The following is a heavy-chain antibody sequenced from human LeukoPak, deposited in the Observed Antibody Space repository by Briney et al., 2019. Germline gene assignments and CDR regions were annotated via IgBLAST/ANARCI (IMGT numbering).Heavy chain of an antibody. CDR2: IYYSGST. D-gene: IGHD4-23*01. CDR1: GGSISNYY. J-gene: IGHJ4*02. CDR3: ALGGAYGGKSAVDY. V-gene: IGHV4-59*01. Sequence: SETLSLTCTVSGGSISNYYWSWIRQPPGKGLEWIGYIYYSGSTNYNPSLKSRVTISVDTSKNQFSLKLSSVTAADTAVYYCALGGAYGGKSAVDYWGQGTLVTVSS.